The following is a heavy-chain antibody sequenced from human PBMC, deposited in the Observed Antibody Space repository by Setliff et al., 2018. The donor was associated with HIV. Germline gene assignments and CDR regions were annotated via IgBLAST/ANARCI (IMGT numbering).Heavy chain of an antibody. CDR2: IYYSGST. J-gene: IGHJ6*03. CDR3: ARGRKRDGYNFYYYYMDV. Sequence: TSETLSLTCTVSGGSISSYYCSWIRQPPGKGLEWIGYIYYSGSTNYNPSLKSRFTISVDTSKNQFSLKLSSVTAADTAVYYCARGRKRDGYNFYYYYMDVWDKGSTVTVSS. D-gene: IGHD5-12*01. V-gene: IGHV4-59*01. CDR1: GGSISSYY.